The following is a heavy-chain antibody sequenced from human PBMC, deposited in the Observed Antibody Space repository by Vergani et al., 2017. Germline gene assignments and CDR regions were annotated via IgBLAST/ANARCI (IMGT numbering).Heavy chain of an antibody. Sequence: QVSLVESGGGVVQPGRSLTLTCSASGFGLKNFAMHWVRPAPRKGLEWVATIAKDGTHDYYEHSVRGRFAVSRDNFKNTMYLQMDRLTTDDTAVYFCAGDATDIFVSSSDYSDLLDYWGQGILVTVSS. CDR1: GFGLKNFA. V-gene: IGHV3-30*03. CDR2: IAKDGTHD. CDR3: AGDATDIFVSSSDYSDLLDY. J-gene: IGHJ4*02. D-gene: IGHD3-22*01.